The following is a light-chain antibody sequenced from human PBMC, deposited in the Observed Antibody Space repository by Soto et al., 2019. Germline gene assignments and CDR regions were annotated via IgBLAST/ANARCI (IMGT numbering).Light chain of an antibody. CDR1: SSDVGDHNY. J-gene: IGLJ2*01. Sequence: QSALTQPASVSGSPGQSITISCTGTSSDVGDHNYVSWYQLQPGKAPKLMIYAVSNRPSGVSNRFSGSKSGNTASLTISGLQAEDEADYYCSSYTTSSTVIFGGGTKLTVL. CDR3: SSYTTSSTVI. CDR2: AVS. V-gene: IGLV2-14*03.